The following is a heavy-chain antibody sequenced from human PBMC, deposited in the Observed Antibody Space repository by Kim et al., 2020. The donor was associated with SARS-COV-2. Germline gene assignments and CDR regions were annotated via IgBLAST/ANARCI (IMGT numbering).Heavy chain of an antibody. D-gene: IGHD5-12*01. CDR1: GDSVSSNSAA. CDR3: ARDRSSGGYSGYDYYFDN. V-gene: IGHV6-1*01. Sequence: SQTLSLTCAISGDSVSSNSAAWNWIRQSPSRGLEWLGRTYYRSKWYNDYAVSVKSRITINPDTSKNQFSLQLNSVTPEDTAVYYCARDRSSGGYSGYDYYFDNWGQGTLVTLSS. J-gene: IGHJ4*02. CDR2: TYYRSKWYN.